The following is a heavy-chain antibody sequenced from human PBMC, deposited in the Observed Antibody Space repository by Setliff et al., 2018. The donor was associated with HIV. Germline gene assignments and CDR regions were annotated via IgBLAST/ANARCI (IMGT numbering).Heavy chain of an antibody. D-gene: IGHD6-19*01. V-gene: IGHV4-38-2*01. CDR2: IYHHGTT. CDR1: GYSISSGYY. J-gene: IGHJ6*02. CDR3: ARGYSSGWYAGFHYYYYYGMDV. Sequence: PSETLSLTCAVSGYSISSGYYWGWIRQPPGKGLEWIGNIYHHGTTYYYPSLKGRVTISLDTSNNQFSLNLNSVTAADTAVYYCARGYSSGWYAGFHYYYYYGMDVWGQGTTVTVSS.